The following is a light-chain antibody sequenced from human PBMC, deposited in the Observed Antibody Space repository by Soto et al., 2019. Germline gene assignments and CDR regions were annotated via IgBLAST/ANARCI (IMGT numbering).Light chain of an antibody. CDR2: GAS. J-gene: IGKJ1*01. CDR1: QSVSSN. CDR3: QQYNNWPPKT. Sequence: EIVMTQSPATLSVSPGERATLSCRASQSVSSNLAWYQQKPGQAPRLLIYGASTRATGIPARFSGSGSGTEFTLTISSLQSEDFAVYYCQQYNNWPPKTFGQGTTV. V-gene: IGKV3-15*01.